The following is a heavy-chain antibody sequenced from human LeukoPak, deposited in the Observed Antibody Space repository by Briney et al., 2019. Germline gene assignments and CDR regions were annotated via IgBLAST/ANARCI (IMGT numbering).Heavy chain of an antibody. Sequence: PGGSLRLSCEASGFTFSSYWMNWVRQAPGKGLEWVANIKQDGSEKYYVDSVKGRFTISRDNAKDSLYLQMNCPRAEDTAVYYCASDGGYCSGGTCYSTHWGRGTLVTVSS. CDR1: GFTFSSYW. J-gene: IGHJ4*02. D-gene: IGHD2-15*01. CDR3: ASDGGYCSGGTCYSTH. V-gene: IGHV3-7*03. CDR2: IKQDGSEK.